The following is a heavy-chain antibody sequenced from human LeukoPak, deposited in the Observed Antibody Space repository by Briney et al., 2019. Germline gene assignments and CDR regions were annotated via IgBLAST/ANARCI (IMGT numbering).Heavy chain of an antibody. V-gene: IGHV3-66*01. CDR2: IYSGGST. CDR3: ARAEYYQMAFDP. CDR1: GFTVSSNY. Sequence: GGSLRLSCAASGFTVSSNYMSWVRQAPGKGLEWVSVIYSGGSTCYADSVKGRFTISRDNSKNTLYLQMNSLRAEDTAVYYCARAEYYQMAFDPWGQGTLVTVSS. D-gene: IGHD2-2*01. J-gene: IGHJ5*02.